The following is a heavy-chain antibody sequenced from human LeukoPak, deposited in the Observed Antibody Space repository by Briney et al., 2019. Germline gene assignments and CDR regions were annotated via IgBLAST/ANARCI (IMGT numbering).Heavy chain of an antibody. D-gene: IGHD2-2*02. CDR1: GYTFTGYY. CDR2: INPNSGGT. Sequence: ASVKVSCKASGYTFTGYYMHWVRQAPGQGLEWMGWINPNSGGTNYAQKFQGRVTMTRDTSISTAYMELSRLRSDDTAVYYCARAGWVVPAAIQEGYFQHWGQGTLVTVSS. V-gene: IGHV1-2*02. J-gene: IGHJ1*01. CDR3: ARAGWVVPAAIQEGYFQH.